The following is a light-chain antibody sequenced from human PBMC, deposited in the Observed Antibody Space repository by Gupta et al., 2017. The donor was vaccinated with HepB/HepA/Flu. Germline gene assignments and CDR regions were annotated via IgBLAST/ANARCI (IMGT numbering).Light chain of an antibody. CDR2: GAS. V-gene: IGKV3-20*01. Sequence: EIVLTQSPGTLSLSPGERATLSCRASQSISSSYLGWYQQKPGQAPRLLIFGASTRATGIPDRFSGSGSGTDFTLTISRLEPEDVAVYYCQQYGSSHTFGPGTKVDIK. CDR3: QQYGSSHT. J-gene: IGKJ3*01. CDR1: QSISSSY.